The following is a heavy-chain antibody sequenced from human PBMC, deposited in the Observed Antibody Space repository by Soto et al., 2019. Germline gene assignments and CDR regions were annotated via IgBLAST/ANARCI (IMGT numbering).Heavy chain of an antibody. CDR2: ISAYNGNT. CDR3: ARALPRIAASREGDY. Sequence: ASVKVSCKASGYTFTSYGISWVRQAPGQGLEWMGWISAYNGNTNYAQKLQGRVTMTTDTSTSTAYMELSSLRSEDTAVYYCARALPRIAASREGDYWGQGTLVTVSS. J-gene: IGHJ4*02. CDR1: GYTFTSYG. V-gene: IGHV1-18*01. D-gene: IGHD6-6*01.